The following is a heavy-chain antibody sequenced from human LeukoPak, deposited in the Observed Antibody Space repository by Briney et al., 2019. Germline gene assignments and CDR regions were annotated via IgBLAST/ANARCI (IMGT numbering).Heavy chain of an antibody. V-gene: IGHV3-23*01. CDR2: MCGTAGCT. CDR3: AKDRPNFHENSGHYYRRDGDS. D-gene: IGHD3-22*01. Sequence: GGSLTLSCQASGFTFYMYAMSWVRQAPGKGLEWVASMCGTAGCTFYPDSVKGRFTISRDNSKNVLYLRMNSLTAEDTAIYCCAKDRPNFHENSGHYYRRDGDSWGQGTLVTVSS. CDR1: GFTFYMYA. J-gene: IGHJ5*01.